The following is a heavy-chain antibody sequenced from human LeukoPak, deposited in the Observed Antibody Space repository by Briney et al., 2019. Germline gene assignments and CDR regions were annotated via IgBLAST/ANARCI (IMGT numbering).Heavy chain of an antibody. D-gene: IGHD5-18*01. CDR1: GTTFRSYA. Sequence: SVKVSCKASGTTFRSYAINWVRQAPGQGLEWMGAIIPSFGTVKYAQKFQGRVTMTADESPSTAYMDLNYLRSDDTAVYFCARATSANEYSYGFHFDYWGQGTLVTVSS. CDR3: ARATSANEYSYGFHFDY. V-gene: IGHV1-69*13. J-gene: IGHJ4*02. CDR2: IIPSFGTV.